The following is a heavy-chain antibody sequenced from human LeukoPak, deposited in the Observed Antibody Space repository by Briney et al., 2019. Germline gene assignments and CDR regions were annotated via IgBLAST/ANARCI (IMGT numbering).Heavy chain of an antibody. CDR3: ARGRIAAADTRRVYYYYYTDV. J-gene: IGHJ6*03. Sequence: ASVKVSCKASGYTFTSYDINWLRQATGQGLEWMGWMNPNSGNTGYAQKFQSRVTMTRNTSISTAYMELSSLRSEDTAVYYCARGRIAAADTRRVYYYYYTDVWGKGTTVTVSS. CDR1: GYTFTSYD. CDR2: MNPNSGNT. V-gene: IGHV1-8*01. D-gene: IGHD6-13*01.